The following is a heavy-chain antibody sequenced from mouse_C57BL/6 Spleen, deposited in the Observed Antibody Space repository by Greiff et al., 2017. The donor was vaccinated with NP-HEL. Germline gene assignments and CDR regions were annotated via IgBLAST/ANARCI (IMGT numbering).Heavy chain of an antibody. D-gene: IGHD2-5*01. V-gene: IGHV5-9-1*02. CDR2: ISTGGDNI. CDR1: GFTFSRYA. CDR3: TRERAYYSNLYAMDY. J-gene: IGHJ4*01. Sequence: EVNVVESGEGLVKPGGSLKLSCAASGFTFSRYAMSWVRQTPEQRLEWVAYISTGGDNIYYAETLKGRCTISRDNARNTLYLQMSSLKSEDTAMYYCTRERAYYSNLYAMDYWGQGTSVTVSS.